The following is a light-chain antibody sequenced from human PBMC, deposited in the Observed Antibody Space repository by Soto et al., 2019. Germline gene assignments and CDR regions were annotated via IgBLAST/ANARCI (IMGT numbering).Light chain of an antibody. CDR3: QQSHSTPWT. CDR1: QSIGSY. Sequence: DIQMTQSPSSLSASIGDRVTITCRASQSIGSYLNWYQHKPGKAPKLLVYAASTLQAGVPTTFSGSGSGTDFTLTISSLQPDDFATYYCQQSHSTPWTLGPGTTVEI. J-gene: IGKJ1*01. V-gene: IGKV1-39*01. CDR2: AAS.